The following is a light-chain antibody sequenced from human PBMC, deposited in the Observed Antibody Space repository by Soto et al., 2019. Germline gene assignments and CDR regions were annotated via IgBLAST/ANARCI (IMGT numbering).Light chain of an antibody. Sequence: DIQMTQSPSTLSGSVGDRVTITCRSSQTISSWLAWYQQKPGKAPKLLIYKASTLKSGVPSRFSGSGSGTEFTLTICGLQPDDFATYYCQHYNTYSTWTFGQGTKVDI. CDR3: QHYNTYSTWT. V-gene: IGKV1-5*03. J-gene: IGKJ1*01. CDR2: KAS. CDR1: QTISSW.